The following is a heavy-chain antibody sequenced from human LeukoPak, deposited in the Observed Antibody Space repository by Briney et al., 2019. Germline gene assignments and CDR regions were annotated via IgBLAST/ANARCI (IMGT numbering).Heavy chain of an antibody. V-gene: IGHV4-34*01. CDR2: INHSGST. Sequence: SETLSLTCAVYGGSFSGYYWSWIRQPPGKGLEWIGEINHSGSTNYNPSLKSRVTISVDTSKNQFSLKLSSVTAADTAVYYCARGRLRAPYYDFWSGSNWFDPWGQGTLVTVSS. CDR1: GGSFSGYY. D-gene: IGHD3-3*01. CDR3: ARGRLRAPYYDFWSGSNWFDP. J-gene: IGHJ5*02.